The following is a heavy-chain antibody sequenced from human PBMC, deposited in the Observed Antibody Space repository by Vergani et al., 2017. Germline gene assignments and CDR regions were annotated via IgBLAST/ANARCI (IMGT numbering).Heavy chain of an antibody. J-gene: IGHJ3*02. D-gene: IGHD5/OR15-5a*01. V-gene: IGHV2-5*01. CDR2: ISWNDDK. Sequence: QITLKEAGPTLVKPTQTLTLTCTFSGFSLSTSGVGVGLIRQPPGKALEWVALISWNDDKAYSPSLKSRLNITTDTSKNQAVLIMTNIDPVHTATYFCVHFVYYDVFDIWGQGTMVTVSS. CDR1: GFSLSTSGVG. CDR3: VHFVYYDVFDI.